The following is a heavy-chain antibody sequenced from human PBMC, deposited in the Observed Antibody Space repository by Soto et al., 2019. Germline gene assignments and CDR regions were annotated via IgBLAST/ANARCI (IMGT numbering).Heavy chain of an antibody. J-gene: IGHJ4*02. Sequence: QVQLVQSGAEVKKPGSSVKVSCKASGGTFSSYAISWVRQAPGQGLEWMGGIIPIFGTANYAQKFQGRVTITADKSTSPADMELSSLRSEDTAVYYCARDSLRIAAAGTVSAYWGQGTLVTVSS. CDR1: GGTFSSYA. D-gene: IGHD6-13*01. V-gene: IGHV1-69*06. CDR2: IIPIFGTA. CDR3: ARDSLRIAAAGTVSAY.